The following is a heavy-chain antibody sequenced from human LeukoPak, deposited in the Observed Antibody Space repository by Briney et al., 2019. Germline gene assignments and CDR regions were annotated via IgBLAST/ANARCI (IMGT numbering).Heavy chain of an antibody. J-gene: IGHJ4*02. CDR3: ARWSGSGDDSNYFDY. CDR1: GYTFTSHV. D-gene: IGHD5-12*01. Sequence: ASVKVSCKASGYTFTSHVINWVRQAPGQGLEWMGWISSYNGNTYYAQNFQGRVTLTTDTPTSTAYMELRSLTSDDTAVYFCARWSGSGDDSNYFDYWGQGTLVTVSS. V-gene: IGHV1-18*01. CDR2: ISSYNGNT.